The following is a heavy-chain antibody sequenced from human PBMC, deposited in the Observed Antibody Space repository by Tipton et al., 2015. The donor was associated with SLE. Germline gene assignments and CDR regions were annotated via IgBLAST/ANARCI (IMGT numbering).Heavy chain of an antibody. V-gene: IGHV3-7*01. J-gene: IGHJ2*01. CDR1: GFTFSSYW. D-gene: IGHD6-19*01. Sequence: GSLRLSCAASGFTFSSYWMSWVRQAPGKGLEWVANIKQDGSEKYYVDSVKGRFTISRDNAKNSLYLQMNSRRAEDTAVYYCAREYSSGWAAYWYFDLWGRGTLVTVSS. CDR3: AREYSSGWAAYWYFDL. CDR2: IKQDGSEK.